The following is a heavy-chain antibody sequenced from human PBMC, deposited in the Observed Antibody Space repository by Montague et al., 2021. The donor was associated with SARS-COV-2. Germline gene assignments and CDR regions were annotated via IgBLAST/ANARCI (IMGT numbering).Heavy chain of an antibody. CDR1: GGSISSSSYY. Sequence: SETLSLTCTVSGGSISSSSYYWGWLRQPPGKGLEWIGSIYYSGSNNYNPSLKSRVTISVDTSKNQLSLKLSTVTAAATAVYYCARVGGGTTRYFDTWGQGTLVTVSS. J-gene: IGHJ4*02. CDR3: ARVGGGTTRYFDT. CDR2: IYYSGSN. V-gene: IGHV4-39*01. D-gene: IGHD1-1*01.